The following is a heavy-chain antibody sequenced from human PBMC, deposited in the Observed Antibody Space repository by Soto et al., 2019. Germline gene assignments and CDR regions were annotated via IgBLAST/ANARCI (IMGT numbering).Heavy chain of an antibody. CDR2: IYDSGSS. CDR1: GGSINNDY. Sequence: SETLSLTCTVSGGSINNDYWTWIRQPPGKGLEWIGYIYDSGSSNYNSSLKSRVSISVDTSKNQFSLKLSSVADADTAVYYCARGARLARAGRYLYYMDVWGKGTTVTVSS. D-gene: IGHD1-1*01. J-gene: IGHJ6*03. CDR3: ARGARLARAGRYLYYMDV. V-gene: IGHV4-59*01.